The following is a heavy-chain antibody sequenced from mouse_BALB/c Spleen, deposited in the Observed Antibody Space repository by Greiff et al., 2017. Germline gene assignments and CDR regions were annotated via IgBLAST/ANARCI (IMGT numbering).Heavy chain of an antibody. D-gene: IGHD2-10*02. CDR1: GYTFTSYW. CDR2: IYPGNSDT. V-gene: IGHV1-5*01. Sequence: EVQLQQSGTVLARPGASVKMSCKASGYTFTSYWMHWVKQRPGQGLEWIGAIYPGNSDTSYNQKFKGKAKLTAVTSTSTAYMELSSLTNEDSAVYYCTRSEYGNFPWFAYWGQGTLVTVSA. J-gene: IGHJ3*01. CDR3: TRSEYGNFPWFAY.